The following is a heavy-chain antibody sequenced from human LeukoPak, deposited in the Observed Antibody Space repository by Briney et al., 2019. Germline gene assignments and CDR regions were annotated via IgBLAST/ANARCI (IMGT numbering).Heavy chain of an antibody. V-gene: IGHV3-23*01. CDR2: ISGGAINT. J-gene: IGHJ4*02. CDR1: GITLSNYA. D-gene: IGHD3-10*01. CDR3: ARRGIVIRGLLIIGFHKEAYYFDY. Sequence: PGGSLRLSCVASGITLSNYAMSWVRQAPGKGLEWVSGISGGAINTKYADSVKGRFTISRDNSLNTLYLQMNSLRAEDTAVYFCARRGIVIRGLLIIGFHKEAYYFDYWGQGVLVTVSS.